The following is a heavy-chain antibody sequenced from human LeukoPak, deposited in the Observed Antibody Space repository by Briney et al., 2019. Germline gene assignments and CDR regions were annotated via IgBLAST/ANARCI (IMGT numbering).Heavy chain of an antibody. D-gene: IGHD1-26*01. CDR1: GFTFSMYA. V-gene: IGHV3-23*01. Sequence: GGSLRLSCAASGFTFSMYAMRCVRQAPGKGLEWVSAISGSGGSTYFADSVKGRFTISRDNSNNTLYLQMNILIGEDTAVYYCAKSCATNSRRDYFDYWGQGTLVTVSS. CDR3: AKSCATNSRRDYFDY. J-gene: IGHJ4*02. CDR2: ISGSGGST.